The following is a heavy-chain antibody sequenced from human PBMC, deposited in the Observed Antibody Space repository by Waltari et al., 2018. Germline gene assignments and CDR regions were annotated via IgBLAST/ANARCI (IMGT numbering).Heavy chain of an antibody. CDR2: INGGGETK. CDR1: GFTFTNYW. Sequence: EVQLVESGGGLAKPGGSLRISCTASGFTFTNYWMNWVRQAPGKGLEWVSGINGGGETKIYSDSVKGRFTISRDSSKNSLSLQMNSLRADDTAVYFCAKDLGGLGVPGLDSWGQGVVVTVSS. D-gene: IGHD3-16*01. V-gene: IGHV3-23*04. J-gene: IGHJ4*03. CDR3: AKDLGGLGVPGLDS.